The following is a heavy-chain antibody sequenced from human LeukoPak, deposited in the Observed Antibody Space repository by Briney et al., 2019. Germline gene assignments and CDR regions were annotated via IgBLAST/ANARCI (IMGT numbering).Heavy chain of an antibody. CDR3: ARGTTIFGVVTLRGPYYFDY. D-gene: IGHD3-3*01. CDR2: ISAYNGNT. V-gene: IGHV1-18*01. CDR1: GYTFTSYG. Sequence: ASVKVSCKASGYTFTSYGISWVRQAPGQGLEWMGWISAYNGNTNYAQKLQGRVTMTTDTCTSTAYMELRSLRSDDTAVYYCARGTTIFGVVTLRGPYYFDYWGQGTLVTVSS. J-gene: IGHJ4*02.